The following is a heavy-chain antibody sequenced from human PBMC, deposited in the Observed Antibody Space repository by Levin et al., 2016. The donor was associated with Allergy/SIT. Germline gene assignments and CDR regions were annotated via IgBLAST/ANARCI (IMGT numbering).Heavy chain of an antibody. Sequence: VRQAPGKGLEWVAFIRYDGSNKYYADSVKGRFTISRDNSKNTLYLQMNSLRAEDTAVYYCAKVLLWFGELLSVDYWGQGTLVTVSS. V-gene: IGHV3-30*02. D-gene: IGHD3-10*01. CDR3: AKVLLWFGELLSVDY. CDR2: IRYDGSNK. J-gene: IGHJ4*02.